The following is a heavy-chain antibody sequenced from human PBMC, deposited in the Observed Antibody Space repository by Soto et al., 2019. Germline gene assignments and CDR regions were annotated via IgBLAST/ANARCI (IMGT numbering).Heavy chain of an antibody. CDR2: ISSNGGST. J-gene: IGHJ4*02. V-gene: IGHV3-64D*08. D-gene: IGHD4-17*01. Sequence: GGSLRLSCSASGFTFSSYAMHWVRQAPGKGLEYVSAISSNGGSTYYADSVKGRFTISRDNSKNTLYLQMSSLRAEDTAVYYCVKDPREFTFYGDHPDFDYWGQGTLVTVSS. CDR3: VKDPREFTFYGDHPDFDY. CDR1: GFTFSSYA.